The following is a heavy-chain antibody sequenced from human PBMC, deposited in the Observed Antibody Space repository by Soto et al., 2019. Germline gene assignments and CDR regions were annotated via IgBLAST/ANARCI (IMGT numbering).Heavy chain of an antibody. CDR1: GFSFSSYA. V-gene: IGHV3-30-3*01. CDR2: ISYDGSNK. D-gene: IGHD2-15*01. CDR3: AREGDVAATDY. J-gene: IGHJ4*02. Sequence: GGSLRLSCAASGFSFSSYARHWVRQAPGKGLEWVAVISYDGSNKYYADSVKGRFTISRDNSKNTLYLQMNSLRAEDTAVYYCAREGDVAATDYWGQGTLVTVSS.